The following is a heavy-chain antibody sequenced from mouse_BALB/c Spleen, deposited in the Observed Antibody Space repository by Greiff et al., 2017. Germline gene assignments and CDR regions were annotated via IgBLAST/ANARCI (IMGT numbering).Heavy chain of an antibody. CDR1: GYTFTEYI. CDR2: FYPGSGSI. Sequence: QVQLQQSGAELVKPGASVKLSCKASGYTFTEYIIHWVKQRSGQGLEWIGWFYPGSGSIKYNEKFKDKATLTADKSSSTVYMELSRLTSEDSAVYFCARHEDRDDGSSYDGFAYWGQGTLVTVSA. J-gene: IGHJ3*01. V-gene: IGHV1-62-2*01. CDR3: ARHEDRDDGSSYDGFAY. D-gene: IGHD1-1*01.